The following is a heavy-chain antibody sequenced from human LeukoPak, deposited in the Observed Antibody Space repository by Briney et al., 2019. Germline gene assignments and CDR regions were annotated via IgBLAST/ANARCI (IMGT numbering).Heavy chain of an antibody. V-gene: IGHV3-23*01. CDR1: GFTFSSYA. CDR3: AKPPPEYSSPYYFDY. Sequence: GGSLRLSCAASGFTFSSYAMTWVRQAPGKGLEWVSAISDSGGSTYYADSVKGRITISRDNSKNTLYLQMNSLRAEDTAVYYCAKPPPEYSSPYYFDYWGQGTLVTISS. CDR2: ISDSGGST. D-gene: IGHD6-6*01. J-gene: IGHJ4*02.